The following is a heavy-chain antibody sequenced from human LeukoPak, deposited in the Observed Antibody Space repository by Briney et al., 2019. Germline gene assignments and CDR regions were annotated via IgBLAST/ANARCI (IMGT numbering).Heavy chain of an antibody. D-gene: IGHD5-18*01. CDR3: ARDTRGYSYGWD. J-gene: IGHJ4*02. CDR2: IRYDGSNK. Sequence: PGGSLRLSCAASGFTFSSYGMHWVRQAPGKGLEWVAFIRYDGSNKYYADSVKGRFTISRDNSKNTLYLQMNSLRAEDTAVYYCARDTRGYSYGWDWGQGTLVTVSS. V-gene: IGHV3-30*02. CDR1: GFTFSSYG.